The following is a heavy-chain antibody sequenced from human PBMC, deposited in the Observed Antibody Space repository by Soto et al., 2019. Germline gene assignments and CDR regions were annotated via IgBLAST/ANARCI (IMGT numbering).Heavy chain of an antibody. V-gene: IGHV1-18*01. CDR1: GYTFTSYG. Sequence: QVQLVQSGAEVKKPGASVKVSCKASGYTFTSYGISWARQAPGQGLERMGWSSAYNGNTNYAQKLQGRVTMASDEPTSRGCMELRSLRSDDTAVYYCARVRSAVARKVGWFDPWGQGTLVTVSS. J-gene: IGHJ5*02. D-gene: IGHD6-19*01. CDR3: ARVRSAVARKVGWFDP. CDR2: SSAYNGNT.